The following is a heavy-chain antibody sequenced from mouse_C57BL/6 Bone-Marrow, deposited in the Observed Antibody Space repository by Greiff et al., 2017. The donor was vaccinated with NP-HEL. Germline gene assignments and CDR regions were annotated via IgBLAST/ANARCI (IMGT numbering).Heavy chain of an antibody. CDR1: GYTFTSYW. J-gene: IGHJ2*01. CDR3: ARLWQLRLRLYYFDY. Sequence: VQLQQSGAELVKPGASVKLSCKASGYTFTSYWMHWVKQRPGRGLEWIGRIDPNSGGTKYNEKFKSKATLTVDKPSSTAYMQLSSLTSEDSAVYYCARLWQLRLRLYYFDYWGQGTTLTVSS. V-gene: IGHV1-72*01. CDR2: IDPNSGGT. D-gene: IGHD3-2*02.